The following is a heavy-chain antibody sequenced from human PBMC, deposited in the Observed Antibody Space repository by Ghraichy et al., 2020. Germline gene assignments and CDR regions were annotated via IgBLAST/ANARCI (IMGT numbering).Heavy chain of an antibody. J-gene: IGHJ6*01. CDR3: AKDHSNYVSHYLVRDV. CDR1: EFTFNHYG. CDR2: ISYDGNNQ. Sequence: GGSLRLSCAASEFTFNHYGMHWVRQAPGKGLEWVAVISYDGNNQYYADSVKGRFTISRDNPKNTLYLQMSSLRAEDTAVYYCAKDHSNYVSHYLVRDVGGQGTTGTVAT. V-gene: IGHV3-30*18. D-gene: IGHD4-11*01.